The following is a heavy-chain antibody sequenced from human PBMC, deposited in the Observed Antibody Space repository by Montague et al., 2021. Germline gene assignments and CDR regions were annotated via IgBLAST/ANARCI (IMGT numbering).Heavy chain of an antibody. CDR3: ARDSPVVEPWVGEHKGAFDI. CDR2: VYKREDT. J-gene: IGHJ3*02. CDR1: GDSISSYEYY. V-gene: IGHV4-4*07. D-gene: IGHD3-10*01. Sequence: SETLSLTCSVSGDSISSYEYYWTWIRQPAGRGLEWIGRVYKREDTNTNPSLRSRLTLSVDTSKNHFSLTLTSVTAADTAVYFCARDSPVVEPWVGEHKGAFDIWGQGTMVTVSS.